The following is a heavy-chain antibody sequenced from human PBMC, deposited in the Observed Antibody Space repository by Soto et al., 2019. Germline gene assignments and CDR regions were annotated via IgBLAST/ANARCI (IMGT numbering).Heavy chain of an antibody. CDR3: ARDGVGPFDY. V-gene: IGHV4-59*02. CDR1: GGSVSSYQ. Sequence: QVQLQESGPGLLKPSETLSLTCTISGGSVSSYQWSWLRQPPGKGVEWIGLTSYSGNTVYNPSLKSRFSVSVDTSKNHFSLTLTSVTAADKAVYYCARDGVGPFDYWVQGTLFTVTS. D-gene: IGHD1-26*01. J-gene: IGHJ4*02. CDR2: TSYSGNT.